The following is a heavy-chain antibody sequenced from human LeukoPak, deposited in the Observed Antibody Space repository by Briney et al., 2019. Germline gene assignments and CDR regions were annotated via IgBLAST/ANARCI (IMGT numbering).Heavy chain of an antibody. CDR1: GYSFTSYW. V-gene: IGHV5-51*01. CDR3: AACISGTIGDFDH. J-gene: IGHJ4*02. CDR2: IYPGDSDT. Sequence: GESLKISCKASGYSFTSYWIGWVRQMPGKGLEWMGIIYPGDSDTKYSPSFQGQVTISADKSISTAYLQWSSLKASDTAMYYCAACISGTIGDFDHWGQGTLVTVSS. D-gene: IGHD1-7*01.